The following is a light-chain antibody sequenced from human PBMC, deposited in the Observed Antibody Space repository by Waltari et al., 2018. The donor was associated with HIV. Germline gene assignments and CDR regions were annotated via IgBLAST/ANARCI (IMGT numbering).Light chain of an antibody. CDR2: KAS. CDR3: QQSTSYWT. CDR1: QSIGSW. Sequence: DIQMTQSPSTLSASVGDRVTITCRASQSIGSWLAWYQQKPGKAPKVLIYKASNLESGVPPRFSGSGSDTEFTLTITNLQPEDFATYYCQQSTSYWTFGQGTKVEMK. J-gene: IGKJ1*01. V-gene: IGKV1-5*03.